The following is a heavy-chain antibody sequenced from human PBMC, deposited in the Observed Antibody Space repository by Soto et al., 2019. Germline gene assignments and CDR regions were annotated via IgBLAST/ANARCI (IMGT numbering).Heavy chain of an antibody. CDR3: AKRRGAGGHFDY. CDR1: GFTFSSYA. J-gene: IGHJ4*02. D-gene: IGHD2-15*01. CDR2: VSIGGST. Sequence: DVQLLESGGGLVQPEGSLRLSCAASGFTFSSYAMGWVRQGPGKGLEWVAVVSIGGSTHYADSVRGRFTISRDNSKNTLSLQMNSLPAANTAIYFCAKRRGAGGHFDYCGQGDLVTVSS. V-gene: IGHV3-23*01.